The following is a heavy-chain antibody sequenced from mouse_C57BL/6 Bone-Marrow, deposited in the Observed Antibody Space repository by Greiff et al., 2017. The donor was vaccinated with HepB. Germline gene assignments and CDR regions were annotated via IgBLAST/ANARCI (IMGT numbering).Heavy chain of an antibody. J-gene: IGHJ3*01. CDR3: ARWRLRSWFAY. Sequence: VQLQQPGAELVKPGASVKLSCKASGYTFTSYWMHWVKQRPGQGLEWIGMIHPNSGSTNYNEKFKSKATLTVDKSSSTAYMQLSSLTSEDSAVYYCARWRLRSWFAYWGQGTLVTVSA. V-gene: IGHV1-64*01. CDR2: IHPNSGST. D-gene: IGHD1-1*01. CDR1: GYTFTSYW.